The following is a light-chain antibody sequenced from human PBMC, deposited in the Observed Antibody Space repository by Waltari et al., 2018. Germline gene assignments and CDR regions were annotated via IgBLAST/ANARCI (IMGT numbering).Light chain of an antibody. V-gene: IGLV2-14*01. CDR2: DVY. CDR3: SSYTSSGVV. J-gene: IGLJ2*01. CDR1: GSDVGGYDY. Sequence: QSALTQPASVFGSPGQAIIISCTGTGSDVGGYDYVSWYQQYPGKAPRLIIYDVYNRPAWVSHRVSGSKSDNTASLAFSGLQAEDESVYYCSSYTSSGVVFGGGTKLTVL.